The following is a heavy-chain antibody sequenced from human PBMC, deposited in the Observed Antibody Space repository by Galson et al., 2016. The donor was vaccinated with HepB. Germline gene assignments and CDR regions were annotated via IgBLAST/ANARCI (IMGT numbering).Heavy chain of an antibody. CDR3: ARATTTAITIAFGNWFDP. CDR1: GYTFSSYA. D-gene: IGHD4-11*01. V-gene: IGHV1-3*01. J-gene: IGHJ5*02. Sequence: SVKVSCKASGYTFSSYAMHWVRQAPGQRLEWMGWINAGNAKTKYSQRFQDRVTFTTDTSASTAYMELRRLTSEDTALYFCARATTTAITIAFGNWFDPWGQGTLVTVSS. CDR2: INAGNAKT.